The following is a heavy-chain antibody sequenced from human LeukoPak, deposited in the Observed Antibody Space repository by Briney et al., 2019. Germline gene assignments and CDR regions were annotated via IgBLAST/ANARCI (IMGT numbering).Heavy chain of an antibody. V-gene: IGHV1-24*01. J-gene: IGHJ5*02. CDR2: FDPEDGET. CDR3: ATGLGSGSSS. Sequence: ASVKVSCKVSGYTLTELSMHWVGQAPGKGLEWMGGFDPEDGETIYAQKFQGRVTMTEDASTDTAYMELSSLRSEDTAVYYCATGLGSGSSSWGQGTLVTVSS. CDR1: GYTLTELS. D-gene: IGHD3-10*01.